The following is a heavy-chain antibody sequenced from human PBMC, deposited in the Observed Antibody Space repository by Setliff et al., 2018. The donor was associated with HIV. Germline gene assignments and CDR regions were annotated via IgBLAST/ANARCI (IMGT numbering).Heavy chain of an antibody. V-gene: IGHV4-38-2*01. CDR1: GYSISSASY. CDR3: ARRSREDAFDV. Sequence: SETLSLTCAVSGYSISSASYWGWLRQPPGKGLEWIGSISQSGNTYYTPSLKSRVTISVDTSKNEFSLKVSSVTATDTAISYCARRSREDAFDVWGQGTMVTVSS. CDR2: ISQSGNT. J-gene: IGHJ3*01.